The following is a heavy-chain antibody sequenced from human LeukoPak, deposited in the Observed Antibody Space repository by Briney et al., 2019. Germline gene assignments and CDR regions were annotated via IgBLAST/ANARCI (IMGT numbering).Heavy chain of an antibody. CDR2: ITGSGTNR. CDR3: VIWGDYDVLSGYYVPDY. D-gene: IGHD3-9*01. Sequence: GGSLRLSCVASGFTFSNYAMSWVRQAPGKGLEWVSAITGSGTNRYYADSLKGRFTTSRDNSKNTVFLQMNSLRHEDTAIYYCVIWGDYDVLSGYYVPDYWGQGTLVTVAS. CDR1: GFTFSNYA. J-gene: IGHJ4*02. V-gene: IGHV3-23*01.